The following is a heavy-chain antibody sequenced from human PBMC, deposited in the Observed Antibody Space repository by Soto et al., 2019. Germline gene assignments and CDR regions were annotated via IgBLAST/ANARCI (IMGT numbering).Heavy chain of an antibody. J-gene: IGHJ4*02. CDR3: AREVSSGWYFYDH. D-gene: IGHD6-19*01. V-gene: IGHV1-69*13. Sequence: ASVKVSCKASGGTFSSYAISWVRQAPGQGLEWMGGIIPIFGTANYAQKFQGRVTITADESTSTAYMELSSLRSEDTAVYYCAREVSSGWYFYDHWGQGTLVTVSS. CDR2: IIPIFGTA. CDR1: GGTFSSYA.